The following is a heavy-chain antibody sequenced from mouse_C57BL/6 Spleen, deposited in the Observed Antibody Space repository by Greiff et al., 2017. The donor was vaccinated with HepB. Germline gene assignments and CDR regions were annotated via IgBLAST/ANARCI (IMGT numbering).Heavy chain of an antibody. V-gene: IGHV1-54*01. CDR1: GYAFTNYL. D-gene: IGHD2-1*01. Sequence: VQLQQSGAELVRPGTSVKVSCKASGYAFTNYLIEWVKQRPGQGLEWIGVINPGSGGTNYNEKFKGKATLTADKSSSTAYMQLSSLTSEDSAVYFCARIYYGNYGTDYWGQGTTLTVSS. CDR3: ARIYYGNYGTDY. CDR2: INPGSGGT. J-gene: IGHJ2*01.